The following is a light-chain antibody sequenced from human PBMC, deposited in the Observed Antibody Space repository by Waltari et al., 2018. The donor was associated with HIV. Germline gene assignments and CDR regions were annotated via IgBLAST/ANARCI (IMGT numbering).Light chain of an antibody. CDR3: SSADANGLI. Sequence: SYELTQPPSVSVYPGQPARIPCSGDALPNTYVYWYQQKSGEAPLLVIYEDSKRPSGIPDRVSGFSSGTMATLTISGAHVDDEADYYCSSADANGLIFGGGTKLTVL. CDR2: EDS. V-gene: IGLV3-10*01. CDR1: ALPNTY. J-gene: IGLJ2*01.